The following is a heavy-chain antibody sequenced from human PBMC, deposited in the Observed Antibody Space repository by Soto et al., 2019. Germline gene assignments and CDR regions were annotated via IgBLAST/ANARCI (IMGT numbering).Heavy chain of an antibody. CDR1: GGSFSGYY. Sequence: PSETLSLTCAVYGGSFSGYYWSWIRQPPGKGLEWIGEINHSGSTNYNPSLKSRVTISVDTSKNQFSLKLSSVTAADTAVYYCARDLGAAATYAYGMDVWGQGTTVTVSS. CDR2: INHSGST. V-gene: IGHV4-34*01. D-gene: IGHD6-13*01. J-gene: IGHJ6*02. CDR3: ARDLGAAATYAYGMDV.